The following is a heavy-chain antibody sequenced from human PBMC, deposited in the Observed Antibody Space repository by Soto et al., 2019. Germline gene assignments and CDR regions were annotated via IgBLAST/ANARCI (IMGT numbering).Heavy chain of an antibody. V-gene: IGHV4-39*01. J-gene: IGHJ6*02. Sequence: TSVTLSLTCTVSGGSISSSSYYWGWIRQPPGKRLEWSGSIYHSGSTYYNPSLKSRVTISVDTSKNQFSLKLSSVTAADTAVYYCARGEIQLWMTNYYYYYGMDVWGQGTTVTVSS. CDR2: IYHSGST. CDR1: GGSISSSSYY. CDR3: ARGEIQLWMTNYYYYYGMDV. D-gene: IGHD5-18*01.